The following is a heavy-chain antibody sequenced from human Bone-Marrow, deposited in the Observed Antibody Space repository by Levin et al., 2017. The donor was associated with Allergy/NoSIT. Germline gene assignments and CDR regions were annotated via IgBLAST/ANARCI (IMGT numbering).Heavy chain of an antibody. D-gene: IGHD2-2*01. J-gene: IGHJ5*02. CDR2: IGGSGGST. Sequence: GESLKISCAAPGFTFSSYAMSWVRQAPGKGLEWVSAIGGSGGSTYYADSVKGRFTISRDNSKNTLYLQMNSLRAEDTAVYYCAKGKRYCSSTSCYGWFDPWGQGTLVTVSS. CDR3: AKGKRYCSSTSCYGWFDP. CDR1: GFTFSSYA. V-gene: IGHV3-23*01.